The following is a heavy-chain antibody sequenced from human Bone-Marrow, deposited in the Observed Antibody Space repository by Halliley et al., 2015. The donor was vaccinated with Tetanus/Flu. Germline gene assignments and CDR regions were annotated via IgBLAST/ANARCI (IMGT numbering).Heavy chain of an antibody. J-gene: IGHJ6*02. V-gene: IGHV5-51*01. D-gene: IGHD1-20*01. CDR3: ARLGLTGTPFYYFYGMDV. CDR2: LGASDP. Sequence: LGASDPRYNPSFQVQFTISADKSTSTAYLQWSSLKASDTAMYYCARLGLTGTPFYYFYGMDVWGQGTTVTVSS.